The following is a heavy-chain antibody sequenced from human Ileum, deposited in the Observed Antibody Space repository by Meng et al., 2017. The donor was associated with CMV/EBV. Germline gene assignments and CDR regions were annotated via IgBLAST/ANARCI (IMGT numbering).Heavy chain of an antibody. V-gene: IGHV4-34*01. CDR3: SRGADAYKSGRS. Sequence: HGHLHPWGAVLFKPSETLSLTCGVYGGSFSNYYWSWIRQSPGKGLEWIGEIHPSGSTYYNPSLNSRVTMSVDTSKNQFSLNLRSVTAADTAVYYCSRGADAYKSGRSWGQGTLVTVSS. CDR2: IHPSGST. D-gene: IGHD5-24*01. J-gene: IGHJ5*02. CDR1: GGSFSNYY.